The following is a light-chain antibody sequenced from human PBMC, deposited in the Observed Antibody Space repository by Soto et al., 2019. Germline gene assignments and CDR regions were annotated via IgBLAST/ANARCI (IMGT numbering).Light chain of an antibody. CDR1: SSDVGGYNY. V-gene: IGLV2-14*01. Sequence: LIQPASVSGSPGQSITISCTGTSSDVGGYNYVSWYQQHPGKAPKLMIYEVSNRPSGVSNRFSGSKSGNTASLTISGLQAEDEADYYCSSYTSSSTYVFGTGTKVTVL. J-gene: IGLJ1*01. CDR3: SSYTSSSTYV. CDR2: EVS.